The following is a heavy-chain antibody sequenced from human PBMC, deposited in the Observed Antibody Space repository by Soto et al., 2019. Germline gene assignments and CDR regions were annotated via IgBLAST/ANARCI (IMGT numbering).Heavy chain of an antibody. D-gene: IGHD5-18*01. J-gene: IGHJ4*02. CDR1: GYTFTSYA. CDR2: INAGNGNT. CDR3: ARDPGYSYGYN. Sequence: QVQLVQSGAEVKKPGASVKVSCKASGYTFTSYAMHWVRQAPGQRLEWMGWINAGNGNTKYSQKVQGRVTITRNTSASTAYMELSSLRSEDTAVYYCARDPGYSYGYNWGQGTLVTVSS. V-gene: IGHV1-3*01.